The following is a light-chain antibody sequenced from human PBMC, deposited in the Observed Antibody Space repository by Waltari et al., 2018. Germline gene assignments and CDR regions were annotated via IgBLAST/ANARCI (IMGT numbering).Light chain of an antibody. J-gene: IGLJ3*02. Sequence: QSALTQPPSASGSPGQSVTISCTGASSDRNFNSVSWYQQPPGKAPKIIIYGVTTRPAGVPARFAGSKSGNPASLTVSWIQVEDEADYYCQSYDTSLSGSNWVFGGGTKLTVL. CDR2: GVT. CDR3: QSYDTSLSGSNWV. V-gene: IGLV2-8*01. CDR1: SSDRNFNS.